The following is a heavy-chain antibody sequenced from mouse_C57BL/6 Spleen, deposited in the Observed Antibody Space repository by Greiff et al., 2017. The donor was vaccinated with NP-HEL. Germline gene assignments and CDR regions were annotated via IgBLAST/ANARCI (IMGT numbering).Heavy chain of an antibody. CDR1: GYAFSSYW. Sequence: QVQLQQSGAELVKPGASVKISCKASGYAFSSYWMNWVKQRPGKGLEWIGQIYPGDGDTHYTGKFKGKATITADKSSSTAYMQLSSLTSEDSAVYFCARRDYGSHQSWFAYWGQGTLVTVSA. CDR3: ARRDYGSHQSWFAY. D-gene: IGHD1-1*01. CDR2: IYPGDGDT. J-gene: IGHJ3*01. V-gene: IGHV1-80*01.